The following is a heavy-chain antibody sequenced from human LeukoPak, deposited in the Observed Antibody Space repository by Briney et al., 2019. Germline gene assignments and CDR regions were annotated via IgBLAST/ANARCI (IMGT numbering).Heavy chain of an antibody. CDR3: ARFRGTSSSHQEVFDY. CDR2: ISYNGSP. CDR1: GGSINSYN. J-gene: IGHJ4*02. V-gene: IGHV4-59*08. D-gene: IGHD6-6*01. Sequence: KLSETLSLTCTVSGGSINSYNWNWIRQPPGKGLEWIGYISYNGSPDYNPSFKSRVTMSVDTSQGQFSLRLSSVTAADTAVYYCARFRGTSSSHQEVFDYWGRGAPVTVSS.